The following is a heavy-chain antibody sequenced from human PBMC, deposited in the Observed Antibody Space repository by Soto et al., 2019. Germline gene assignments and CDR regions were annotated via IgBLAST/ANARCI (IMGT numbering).Heavy chain of an antibody. Sequence: GGSLRLSCAASGFTFSSYSMNWVRQAPGKGLEWVSSISSSSSYIYYADSVKGRFTISRDNAKNSLYLQMNSLRAEDTAVYYCASTIFGVVIPAYYYYGMDVWGQGTTVTAP. V-gene: IGHV3-21*01. CDR1: GFTFSSYS. D-gene: IGHD3-3*01. J-gene: IGHJ6*02. CDR3: ASTIFGVVIPAYYYYGMDV. CDR2: ISSSSSYI.